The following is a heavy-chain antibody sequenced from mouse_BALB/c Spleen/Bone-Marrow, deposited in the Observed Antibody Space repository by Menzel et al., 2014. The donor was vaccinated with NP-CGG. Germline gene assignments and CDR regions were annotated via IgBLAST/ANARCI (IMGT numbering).Heavy chain of an antibody. D-gene: IGHD1-1*01. CDR2: IDPANGNT. V-gene: IGHV14-3*02. CDR1: GFNIKDTY. CDR3: ANYYYGYYFDS. Sequence: VQLQQSGAELVKPGASVKLSCTASGFNIKDTYMHWVKQRPEQGLEWIGRIDPANGNTKYDPKFQGKATITADTSSNTAYLQLSSLTSEDTAVYYCANYYYGYYFDSWGQGTTLTVPS. J-gene: IGHJ2*01.